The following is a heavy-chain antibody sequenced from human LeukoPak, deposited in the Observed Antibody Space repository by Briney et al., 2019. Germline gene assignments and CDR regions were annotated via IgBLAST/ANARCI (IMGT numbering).Heavy chain of an antibody. V-gene: IGHV4-38-2*02. CDR1: NYSISSGYC. CDR3: ARVRWLQLGRFDY. Sequence: PSETLSLTCTVSNYSISSGYCWGWIRQPPGKGLEWIGSIYHSGTTYYNPSLKSRVTISVDTSKNQFSLKLSSVTAADTAVYYCARVRWLQLGRFDYWGQGSLVTVSS. J-gene: IGHJ4*02. CDR2: IYHSGTT. D-gene: IGHD5-24*01.